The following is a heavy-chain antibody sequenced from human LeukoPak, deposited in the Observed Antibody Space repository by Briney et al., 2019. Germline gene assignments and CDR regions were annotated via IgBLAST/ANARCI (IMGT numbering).Heavy chain of an antibody. Sequence: GGSLRLSCAASGFTVSSNYMSWVRQAPGKGLEWVSVICGGSTYYADSVKGRFTISRDNSKNTLYLQMNSLRAEDTAVYYCVSGYLYFDYWGQGTLVTVSS. CDR3: VSGYLYFDY. J-gene: IGHJ4*02. CDR1: GFTVSSNY. D-gene: IGHD3-22*01. CDR2: ICGGST. V-gene: IGHV3-53*01.